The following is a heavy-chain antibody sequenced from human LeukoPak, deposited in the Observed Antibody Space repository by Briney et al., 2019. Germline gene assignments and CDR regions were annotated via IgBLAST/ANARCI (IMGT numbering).Heavy chain of an antibody. CDR2: ISGSGGST. V-gene: IGHV3-23*01. CDR1: GFTFSSYA. J-gene: IGHJ5*02. D-gene: IGHD3-10*01. Sequence: PGGSLRLSCAASGFTFSSYAMSWVRQAPGKGLEWVSAISGSGGSTYYADSVKGRFTISRDNSKNTLYLQMNSLRAEDTAVYYCAKDGNRITKVNWFDPWGQGTLVTVSS. CDR3: AKDGNRITKVNWFDP.